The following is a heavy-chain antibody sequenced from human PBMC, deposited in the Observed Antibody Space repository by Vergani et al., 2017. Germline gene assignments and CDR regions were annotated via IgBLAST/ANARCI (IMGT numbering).Heavy chain of an antibody. CDR1: GYTFTTYY. CDR2: INPSGGST. Sequence: QVQLVQSGAEVKKPGASVKVSCKASGYTFTTYYMHWVRPPPGQGLEWMGIINPSGGSTNYAQKFQGRVTMTRDTSTSTVYMELSSLRSEDTAVYYCARDGPNSGSYYFDYWGQGTLVTVSS. J-gene: IGHJ4*02. CDR3: ARDGPNSGSYYFDY. D-gene: IGHD1-26*01. V-gene: IGHV1-46*03.